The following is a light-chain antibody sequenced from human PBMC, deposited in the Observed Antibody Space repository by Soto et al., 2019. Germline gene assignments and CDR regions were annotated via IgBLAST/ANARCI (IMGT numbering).Light chain of an antibody. Sequence: QSVLTQPPSVSEAPRQRVTISCSGSSSNIGNNAVNWYQQLPGKAPKFLIYSNSQRPSGVPDRFSDSKSGTSASLAISGLESEDEAYYYCASWDDSLNGRVFGGGTKLTVL. CDR1: SSNIGNNA. CDR2: SNS. CDR3: ASWDDSLNGRV. V-gene: IGLV1-36*01. J-gene: IGLJ2*01.